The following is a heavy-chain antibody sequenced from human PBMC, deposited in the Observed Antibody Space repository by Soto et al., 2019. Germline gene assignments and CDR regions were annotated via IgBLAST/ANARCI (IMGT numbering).Heavy chain of an antibody. D-gene: IGHD3-3*01. J-gene: IGHJ6*02. CDR1: GYTFSGYD. CDR2: VSPDSGST. V-gene: IGHV1-8*01. Sequence: QVQLVQSGAEVKKPGASVRVSCKASGYTFSGYDINWVRQATAQGLEWMGWVSPDSGSTGYAGIFQGRVTMTWDRSTTTAYMDLSSLTSEDSAVYYCARGTELRYVEWSVYRGGNYAMDVWGQGTTVTVSS. CDR3: ARGTELRYVEWSVYRGGNYAMDV.